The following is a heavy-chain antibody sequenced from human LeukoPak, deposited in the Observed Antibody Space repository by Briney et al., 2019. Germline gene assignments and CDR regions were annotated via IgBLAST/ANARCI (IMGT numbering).Heavy chain of an antibody. CDR3: ARGDSSSWYLGAFDI. Sequence: SETLSLTCTVSGGSTSSYYWSWIRHPPGKGLEWIGYIYYSGSTNYNPSLKSRVTISVDTSKNQFSLKLSSVTAADTAVYYCARGDSSSWYLGAFDIWGQGTMVTVSS. CDR1: GGSTSSYY. V-gene: IGHV4-59*01. D-gene: IGHD6-13*01. J-gene: IGHJ3*02. CDR2: IYYSGST.